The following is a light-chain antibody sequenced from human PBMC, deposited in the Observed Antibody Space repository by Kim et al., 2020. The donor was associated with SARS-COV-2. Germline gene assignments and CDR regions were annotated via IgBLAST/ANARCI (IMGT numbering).Light chain of an antibody. J-gene: IGKJ4*01. V-gene: IGKV3-15*01. Sequence: PPGKRATRSWRASQSVSSNLAWDQQNPGQAPRLLIYGASTRATGIPARFSGSGSGTEFTLTISSLQSEDFAVYYCQQYNNWPPLTFGGGTKVDIK. CDR3: QQYNNWPPLT. CDR2: GAS. CDR1: QSVSSN.